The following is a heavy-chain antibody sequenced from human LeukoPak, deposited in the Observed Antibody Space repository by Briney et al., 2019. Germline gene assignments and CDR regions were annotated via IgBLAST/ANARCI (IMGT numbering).Heavy chain of an antibody. CDR3: ARGPLGYRSSTSCYVLYYYYMDV. V-gene: IGHV3-7*01. D-gene: IGHD2-2*03. Sequence: GGSLRLSCAASGFTFSSYWMSWVRQAPGKGLEWVANIKQDGSEKYYVDSVKGRFTISRDNAKNSLYLQMNSLRAEDTAVYYCARGPLGYRSSTSCYVLYYYYMDVWGKGTTVTVSS. J-gene: IGHJ6*03. CDR1: GFTFSSYW. CDR2: IKQDGSEK.